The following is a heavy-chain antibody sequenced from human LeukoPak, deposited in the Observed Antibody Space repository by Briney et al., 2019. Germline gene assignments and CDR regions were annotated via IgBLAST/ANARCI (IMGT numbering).Heavy chain of an antibody. D-gene: IGHD6-13*01. V-gene: IGHV4-34*01. Sequence: SETLSLTCAVYGGSFSGYYWSWIRQPPGKGLEWIGEINHSGSTHYNPSLKSRVTISVDTSKNQFSLKLSSVTAADTAVYYCARGVRYSSSWYSPNGMDVWGKGTTVTVSS. J-gene: IGHJ6*04. CDR1: GGSFSGYY. CDR3: ARGVRYSSSWYSPNGMDV. CDR2: INHSGST.